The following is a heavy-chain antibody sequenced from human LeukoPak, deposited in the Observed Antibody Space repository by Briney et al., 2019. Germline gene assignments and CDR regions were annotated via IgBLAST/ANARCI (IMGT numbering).Heavy chain of an antibody. Sequence: GGSLRLSCAASGFTFSTYAMTWVRQAPGKGLEWVSTISGSGGSTYYADSVKGRFTISRDNSKNTLYLQMNSLRAEDTAVYYCARQLTGTTRWFDPWGQGTLVTVSS. CDR1: GFTFSTYA. J-gene: IGHJ5*02. V-gene: IGHV3-23*01. CDR3: ARQLTGTTRWFDP. D-gene: IGHD1-20*01. CDR2: ISGSGGST.